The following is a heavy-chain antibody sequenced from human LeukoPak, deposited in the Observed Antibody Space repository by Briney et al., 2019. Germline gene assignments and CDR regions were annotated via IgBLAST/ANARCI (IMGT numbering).Heavy chain of an antibody. V-gene: IGHV3-11*01. D-gene: IGHD2-15*01. J-gene: IGHJ4*02. CDR1: GFTVSSNY. CDR3: AGSSNLW. CDR2: ISSSGSTT. Sequence: GGSLRLSCAASGFTVSSNYMSWVRQAPGKGLEWVSYISSSGSTTYYADSVKGRFTISRDNAKNSLYLQMNSLRAEDSAVYYCAGSSNLWWGQGTLVTVSS.